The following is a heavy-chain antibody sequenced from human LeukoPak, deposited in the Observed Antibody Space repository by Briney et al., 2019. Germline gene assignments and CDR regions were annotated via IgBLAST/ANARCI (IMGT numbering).Heavy chain of an antibody. CDR2: ISAYNGNT. D-gene: IGHD3-22*01. CDR3: ARGAYYDSSGYPRYYYYYYMDV. J-gene: IGHJ6*03. Sequence: ASVKVSCKASGYTFTSYGISWVRQAPGQGLEWMGWISAYNGNTNYAQKLQGRVTMTTDTSTSTAYMELRSLRSDDTAVYYCARGAYYDSSGYPRYYYYYYMDVWGKGTTVTVSS. CDR1: GYTFTSYG. V-gene: IGHV1-18*01.